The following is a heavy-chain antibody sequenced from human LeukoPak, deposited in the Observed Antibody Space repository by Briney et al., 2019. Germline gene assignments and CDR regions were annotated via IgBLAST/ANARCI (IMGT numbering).Heavy chain of an antibody. D-gene: IGHD3-10*01. Sequence: GASVKVSCKASGYTFTGYYMHWVRQAPGQGLEWMGWINPNSGGTNYAQKFQGRVTMTRDTSIRTAYMELSRLRSDDTAVYYCARDQAAYYYGSGITNWFDPWGQGTLVTVSS. CDR1: GYTFTGYY. V-gene: IGHV1-2*02. CDR3: ARDQAAYYYGSGITNWFDP. J-gene: IGHJ5*02. CDR2: INPNSGGT.